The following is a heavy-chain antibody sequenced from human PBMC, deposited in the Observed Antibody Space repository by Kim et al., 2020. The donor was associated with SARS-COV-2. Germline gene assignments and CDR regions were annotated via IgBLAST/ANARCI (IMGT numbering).Heavy chain of an antibody. CDR3: TKLTSMIVVPEGAFDI. D-gene: IGHD3-22*01. Sequence: GGSLRLSCAASGFTFSSYAMSWVRQAPGKGLEWVSAISGSGGSTYYADSVKGRFTISRDNSKNTLYLQMNSLRAEDPAVYYCTKLTSMIVVPEGAFDIWGQGTMVTVSS. CDR1: GFTFSSYA. V-gene: IGHV3-23*01. J-gene: IGHJ3*02. CDR2: ISGSGGST.